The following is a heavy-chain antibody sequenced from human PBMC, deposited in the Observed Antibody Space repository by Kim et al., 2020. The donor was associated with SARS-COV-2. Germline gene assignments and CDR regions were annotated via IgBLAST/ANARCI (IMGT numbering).Heavy chain of an antibody. V-gene: IGHV3-72*01. D-gene: IGHD3-22*01. Sequence: EYAESVKGRFTISRDDSKKPLYLQMNSLKPEDTAVYYCAPYESRGYPIGYWGQGTLVTVSS. J-gene: IGHJ4*02. CDR3: APYESRGYPIGY.